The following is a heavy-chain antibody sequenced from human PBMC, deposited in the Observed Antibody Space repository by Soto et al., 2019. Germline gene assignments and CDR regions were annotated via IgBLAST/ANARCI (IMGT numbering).Heavy chain of an antibody. D-gene: IGHD3-22*01. CDR2: IYSGGST. V-gene: IGHV3-53*01. CDR3: ARDRRRLRYGMDV. Sequence: GALRLSCAASVFTVSSNYMSWVRQAPGKGLEWVSVIYSGGSTYYADSVKGRFTISRDNSKNTLYLQMNSLRAEDTAVYYCARDRRRLRYGMDVWGQGTTVTVSS. J-gene: IGHJ6*02. CDR1: VFTVSSNY.